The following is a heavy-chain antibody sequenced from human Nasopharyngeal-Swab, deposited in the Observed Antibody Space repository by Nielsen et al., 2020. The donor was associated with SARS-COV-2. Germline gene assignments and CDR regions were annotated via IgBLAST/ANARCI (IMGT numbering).Heavy chain of an antibody. V-gene: IGHV3-7*01. Sequence: GGSLRLSCVASGFTFRDYWMSWVRQAPAKGLEWVASIKQDGSEKNYVDSVKGRFTISRDNAKNSLFLQVDSLRTEDTAFYYCARVGGRTSPMGSWGQGTLVTVSS. D-gene: IGHD3-10*01. CDR1: GFTFRDYW. J-gene: IGHJ4*02. CDR2: IKQDGSEK. CDR3: ARVGGRTSPMGS.